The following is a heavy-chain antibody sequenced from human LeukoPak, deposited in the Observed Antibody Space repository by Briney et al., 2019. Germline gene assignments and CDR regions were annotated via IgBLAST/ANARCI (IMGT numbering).Heavy chain of an antibody. J-gene: IGHJ3*02. Sequence: GASVTVSCKASGYTFTSYGISWVRQAPGQGLEWMGWISAYNGITNYAQKLQGRVTMTTDTSTSTAYMELRSLRSDDTAVYYCARAETSYYDFWSGRDAFDIWGQGTMVTVSS. CDR3: ARAETSYYDFWSGRDAFDI. CDR1: GYTFTSYG. D-gene: IGHD3-3*01. V-gene: IGHV1-18*01. CDR2: ISAYNGIT.